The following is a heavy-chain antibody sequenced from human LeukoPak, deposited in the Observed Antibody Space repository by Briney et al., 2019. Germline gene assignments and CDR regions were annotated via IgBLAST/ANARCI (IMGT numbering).Heavy chain of an antibody. D-gene: IGHD3-22*01. Sequence: ASVKVSCKASGYTFTGYYMHWVRQAPGQGLEWMGRINPNSGGTNYAQKFQGRVTMTRDTSISTAYMELSRLRSDDTAVYYCARGIGYYYDSSGYHPPDYWGQGTLVTVSS. V-gene: IGHV1-2*06. CDR1: GYTFTGYY. J-gene: IGHJ4*02. CDR2: INPNSGGT. CDR3: ARGIGYYYDSSGYHPPDY.